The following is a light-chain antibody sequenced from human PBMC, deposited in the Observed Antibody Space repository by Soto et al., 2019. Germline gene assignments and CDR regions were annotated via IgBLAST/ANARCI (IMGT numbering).Light chain of an antibody. J-gene: IGKJ1*01. CDR2: KAS. Sequence: DIQMTQSPSTLSASVGDRVIITCRASQSISSWLAWYQQKPGKAPNLLIYKASALKSGVPSRFSGSGSGTEFTLTISSLQPDDFATYYCQQYDNDSWTFGQGTKVGIK. CDR3: QQYDNDSWT. V-gene: IGKV1-5*03. CDR1: QSISSW.